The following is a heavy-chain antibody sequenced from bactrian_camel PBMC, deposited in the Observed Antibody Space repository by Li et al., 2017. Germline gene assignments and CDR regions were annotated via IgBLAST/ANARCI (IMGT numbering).Heavy chain of an antibody. J-gene: IGHJ4*01. V-gene: IGHV3S55*01. CDR3: AVLSQFNHCRGVLVGIWQQYAS. CDR2: IDSDGK. D-gene: IGHD5*01. Sequence: QLVESGGGLVQAGSSLKLSCVASHLTFSSSRSCMGWFRQAPGKDREGVAHIDSDGKWYAESLKGRSTISTDDANNTLDLQIDSLQPEDTAMYYCAVLSQFNHCRGVLVGIWQQYASWGQGTQVTVS. CDR1: HLTFSSSRSC.